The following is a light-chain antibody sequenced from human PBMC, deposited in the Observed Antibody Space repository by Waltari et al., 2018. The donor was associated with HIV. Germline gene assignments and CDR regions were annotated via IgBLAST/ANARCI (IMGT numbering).Light chain of an antibody. Sequence: NFMLTQPHSVSESPGKTVTISCTRSRGSIASNFVQWYQQRPGSAPTIVMYEYRQRPSGVPDRFSGSIDSSSNSASLTISGLKTEDEADYYCQSFDSTSWIFGGGTKLTVV. CDR1: RGSIASNF. CDR2: EYR. V-gene: IGLV6-57*04. J-gene: IGLJ3*02. CDR3: QSFDSTSWI.